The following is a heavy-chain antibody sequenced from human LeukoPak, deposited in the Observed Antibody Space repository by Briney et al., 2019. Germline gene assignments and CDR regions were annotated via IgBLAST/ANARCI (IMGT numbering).Heavy chain of an antibody. V-gene: IGHV4-4*02. CDR1: GGSISSTYW. CDR2: IHLSGST. D-gene: IGHD6-19*01. J-gene: IGHJ3*01. CDR3: VRGISPGSGWFLNF. Sequence: SETLSLTCAVAGGSISSTYWWSWVRQPPGKGLEWVGEIHLSGSTNYNPSLKSRVTISGDESKNQFSLTLSSVTAADTAVYYGVRGISPGSGWFLNFWGQGTMVTVSS.